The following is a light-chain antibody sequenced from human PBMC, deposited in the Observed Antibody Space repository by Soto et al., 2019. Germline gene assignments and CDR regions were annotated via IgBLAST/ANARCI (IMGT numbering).Light chain of an antibody. CDR1: SGHSSHA. CDR2: LNSDGSH. J-gene: IGLJ3*02. V-gene: IGLV4-69*01. CDR3: QTWGTGIQV. Sequence: QPVLTQLPSASASLGASVKLTCTLSSGHSSHAIAWHQQQPDKGPRYLMKLNSDGSHTKGDGIPDRFSGSSSGAERSLTMSGLQSEDEAYYYGQTWGTGIQVFGGGTELTVL.